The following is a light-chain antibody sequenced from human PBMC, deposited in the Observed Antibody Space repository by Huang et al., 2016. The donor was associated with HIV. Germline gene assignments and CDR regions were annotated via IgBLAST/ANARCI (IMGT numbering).Light chain of an antibody. CDR1: QSLSSSY. Sequence: EIVLTQSPGTLSLSPGERATLACRASQSLSSSYLAWYQQKPGQAPRLLIYGASSRATGIPDRVSASGSGTDFTLTISRLEPEDFAVYYCQHYGSSPTWTFGQGTKVEFK. CDR2: GAS. J-gene: IGKJ1*01. V-gene: IGKV3-20*01. CDR3: QHYGSSPTWT.